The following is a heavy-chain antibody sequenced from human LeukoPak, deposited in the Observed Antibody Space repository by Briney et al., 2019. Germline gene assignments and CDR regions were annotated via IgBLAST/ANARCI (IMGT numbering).Heavy chain of an antibody. CDR2: ISQDGSFI. Sequence: GGSLRLSCTASGFTFSTYAMHWVRQTPGKGLEWVAIISQDGSFIYYTDSVKGRFTISRDNSRNTLYLQMNTLRAEDTAVYYCAKDVLRYFDCCFDYWGQGTLVTVSS. J-gene: IGHJ4*02. V-gene: IGHV3-30*04. D-gene: IGHD3-9*01. CDR1: GFTFSTYA. CDR3: AKDVLRYFDCCFDY.